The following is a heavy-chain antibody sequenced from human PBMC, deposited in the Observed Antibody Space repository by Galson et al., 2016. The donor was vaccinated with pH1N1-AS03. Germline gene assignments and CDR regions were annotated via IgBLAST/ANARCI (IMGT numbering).Heavy chain of an antibody. J-gene: IGHJ4*02. D-gene: IGHD4-17*01. V-gene: IGHV1-69*06. Sequence: SVKVSCKASGGTFSSFAISWVRQAPGQGLEWMGGIIPIFGTPNYAQKFQGRVTITADKSTFTAYMELSSLRSEDTAVYYCARAYGYGDYGIDYWGQGTLVTVSS. CDR2: IIPIFGTP. CDR1: GGTFSSFA. CDR3: ARAYGYGDYGIDY.